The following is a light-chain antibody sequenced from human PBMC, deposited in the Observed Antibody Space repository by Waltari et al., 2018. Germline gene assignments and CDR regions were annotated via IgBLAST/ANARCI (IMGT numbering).Light chain of an antibody. Sequence: CRASEIVRKFLAWNQQKPGQAPRLRIYHASNSASGIPDRFSGSGFGTDFSLTISRLEPEDFAVYYCQKYESLPATFGQGTKVEIK. CDR2: HAS. CDR3: QKYESLPAT. V-gene: IGKV3-20*01. CDR1: EIVRKF. J-gene: IGKJ1*01.